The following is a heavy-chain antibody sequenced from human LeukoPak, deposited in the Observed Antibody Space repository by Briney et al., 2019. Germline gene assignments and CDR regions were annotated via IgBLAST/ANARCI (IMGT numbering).Heavy chain of an antibody. V-gene: IGHV3-7*01. CDR1: GFTFSSYW. J-gene: IGHJ6*03. D-gene: IGHD6-13*01. Sequence: GGSLRLSCAASGFTFSSYWMSWVRQAPGKGLEWVANIKQDGSEKYYVDSVKGRFTISRDNAKNSLYLQMNSLRAEDTAVYYCARVCCSSWYSYYYYYYMDVWGKGTTVTVSS. CDR2: IKQDGSEK. CDR3: ARVCCSSWYSYYYYYYMDV.